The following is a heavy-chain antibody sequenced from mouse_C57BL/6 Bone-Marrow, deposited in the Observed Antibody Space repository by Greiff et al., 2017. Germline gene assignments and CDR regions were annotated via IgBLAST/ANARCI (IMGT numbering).Heavy chain of an antibody. CDR2: IDPANGNT. D-gene: IGHD1-1*01. V-gene: IGHV14-3*01. CDR1: GFNIKNTS. CDR3: ARGAYGSSDY. J-gene: IGHJ2*01. Sequence: EVKLVESVAELVRPGASVKLSCTASGFNIKNTSMHWVKQRPEQGLEWIGRIDPANGNTKYAPKFQGKATITAETSSNTAYLQLSSLTSEDTAIYYCARGAYGSSDYWGQGTTLTVSA.